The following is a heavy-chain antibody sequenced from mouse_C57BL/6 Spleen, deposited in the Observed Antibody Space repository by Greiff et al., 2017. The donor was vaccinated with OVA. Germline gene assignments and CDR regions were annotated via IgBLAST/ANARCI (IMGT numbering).Heavy chain of an antibody. V-gene: IGHV2-2*01. Sequence: VQLVESGPGLVQPSQSLSITCTVSGFSLTSYGVHWVRQSPGKGLEWLGVIWSGGSTDYNAAFISRLSISKDNSKSQVFFKMNSLQADDTAIYYCARNSPYYDYDGYYFDYWGQGTTLTVSS. CDR2: IWSGGST. CDR1: GFSLTSYG. D-gene: IGHD2-4*01. J-gene: IGHJ2*01. CDR3: ARNSPYYDYDGYYFDY.